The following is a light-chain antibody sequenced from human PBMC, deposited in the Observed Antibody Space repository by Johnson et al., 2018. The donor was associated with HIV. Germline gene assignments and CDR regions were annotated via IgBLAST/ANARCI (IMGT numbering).Light chain of an antibody. CDR3: GTWDSSLSGYF. CDR1: SSNIGNNY. V-gene: IGLV1-51*02. Sequence: TQPPSVSAAPGQKVTISCSGSSSNIGNNYVSWYQQLPGTAPKLLIYENNKRPSGIPDRFSGSKSGTSATLGITGLQTGDEADYYCGTWDSSLSGYFFGTGARVTVL. J-gene: IGLJ1*01. CDR2: ENN.